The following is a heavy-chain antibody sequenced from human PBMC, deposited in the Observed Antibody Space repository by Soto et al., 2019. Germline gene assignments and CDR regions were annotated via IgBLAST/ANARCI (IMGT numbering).Heavy chain of an antibody. CDR3: ARTSEYCDSGICFAGGFDY. J-gene: IGHJ4*02. D-gene: IGHD3-22*01. V-gene: IGHV3-53*02. CDR2: TYGGGST. CDR1: GFSVTSDS. Sequence: EVQLLESGGELIQPGGSLRLSCVASGFSVTSDSNYVSWVRQAQGKGLVWVSVTYGGGSTRYADAGRGRFTISRDNSRNTISLQKTNIRLYITAMYYSARTSEYCDSGICFAGGFDYWGQGTLVTVSA.